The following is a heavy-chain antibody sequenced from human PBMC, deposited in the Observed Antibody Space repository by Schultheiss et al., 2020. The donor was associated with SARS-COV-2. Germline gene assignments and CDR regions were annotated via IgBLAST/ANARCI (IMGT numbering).Heavy chain of an antibody. CDR1: GGSISSGGYY. J-gene: IGHJ6*02. CDR3: ARENYGPLLNYGMDV. D-gene: IGHD4-17*01. CDR2: IYYSGST. Sequence: SETLSLTCTVSGGSISSGGYYWSWIRQHPGKGLEWIGYIYYSGSTNYNPSLKSRVTISVDTSKNQFSLKLSSVTAADTAVYYCARENYGPLLNYGMDVWGQGTTVTVSS. V-gene: IGHV4-61*08.